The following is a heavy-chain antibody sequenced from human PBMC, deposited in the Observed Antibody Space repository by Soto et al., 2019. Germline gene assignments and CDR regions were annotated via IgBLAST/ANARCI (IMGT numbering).Heavy chain of an antibody. D-gene: IGHD6-19*01. Sequence: QVPLVESGGGVVQPGTSLRLSCTASGLVFRNYGMHWVRQAPGKGLEWVAVISDDGSNKNYADSMKGRLTISRDNSKSTLFLQMNRLRVEDTAIYYCARDRYSSSPGHLEDWGQGTLVTVSS. V-gene: IGHV3-30*03. J-gene: IGHJ4*02. CDR2: ISDDGSNK. CDR3: ARDRYSSSPGHLED. CDR1: GLVFRNYG.